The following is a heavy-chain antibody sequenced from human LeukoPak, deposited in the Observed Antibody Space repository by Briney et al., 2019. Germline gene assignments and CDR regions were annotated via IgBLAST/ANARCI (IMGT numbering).Heavy chain of an antibody. Sequence: ASVKVSCKASGYTFTSYDINWVRQATGQGLEWMGWMNPNSGNTGYAQKFPGRVTMTRNNSISTAYMELSSLRSEDTAVYYCARGSEAYYDILTGYYEWGQGTLVTVSS. D-gene: IGHD3-9*01. J-gene: IGHJ4*02. CDR1: GYTFTSYD. CDR2: MNPNSGNT. V-gene: IGHV1-8*01. CDR3: ARGSEAYYDILTGYYE.